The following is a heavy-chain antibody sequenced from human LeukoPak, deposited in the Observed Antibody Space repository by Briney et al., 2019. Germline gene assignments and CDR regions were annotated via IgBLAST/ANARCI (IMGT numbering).Heavy chain of an antibody. CDR3: ATDKRQYNILTAYFKAEYFQY. V-gene: IGHV1-24*01. Sequence: APVKVSCKVSGYTLTELSIHWMRQAPGKGLEWMGGFDPEDAERIYAQRLQGRVTMTEDPSTDTAYMELSSLRSEDTAVYYCATDKRQYNILTAYFKAEYFQYWGQGTLVTVSA. D-gene: IGHD3-9*01. CDR1: GYTLTELS. CDR2: FDPEDAER. J-gene: IGHJ1*01.